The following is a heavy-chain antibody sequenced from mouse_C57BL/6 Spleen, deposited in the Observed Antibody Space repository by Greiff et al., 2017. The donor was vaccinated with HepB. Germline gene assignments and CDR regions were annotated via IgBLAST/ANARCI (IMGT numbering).Heavy chain of an antibody. J-gene: IGHJ2*01. D-gene: IGHD1-1*01. CDR2: IYPSDSET. CDR3: ARFYYGSSYSDY. V-gene: IGHV1-61*01. CDR1: GYTFTSYW. Sequence: VQLQQPGAELVRPGSSVKLSCKASGYTFTSYWMDWVKQRPGQGLEWIGNIYPSDSETHYNQKFKDKATLTVDKSSSTAYMQLSSLTSEDSAVYYCARFYYGSSYSDYWGQGTTLTVSS.